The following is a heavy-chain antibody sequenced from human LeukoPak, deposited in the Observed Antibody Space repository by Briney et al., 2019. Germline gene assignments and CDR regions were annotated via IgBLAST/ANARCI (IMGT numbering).Heavy chain of an antibody. D-gene: IGHD3-3*01. CDR2: IRYDGSNE. Sequence: GGSLRLSCAASGFTFGSHGMHWVRQAPGKGLEGVSFIRYDGSNEYYGDSVKGRFTISRDNSKNTLYMQMNSLRGEDTAVYYCVRDNDFWSGYYSPTRGYFDYWGQGTLVTVSS. CDR1: GFTFGSHG. CDR3: VRDNDFWSGYYSPTRGYFDY. V-gene: IGHV3-30*02. J-gene: IGHJ4*02.